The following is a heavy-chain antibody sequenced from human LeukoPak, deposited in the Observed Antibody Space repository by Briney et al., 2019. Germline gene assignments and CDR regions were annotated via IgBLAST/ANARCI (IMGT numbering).Heavy chain of an antibody. CDR3: ARGVYIAAAQYGY. V-gene: IGHV4-59*01. J-gene: IGHJ4*02. CDR1: GGSISSYY. CDR2: IYYSGTT. D-gene: IGHD6-13*01. Sequence: PSETLSLTCTVYGGSISSYYWSWIRQPPGKGMEWIGYIYYSGTTNYNPSLKSRVTISVDTSKNQFSLKLSSVTAADTAVYYCARGVYIAAAQYGYWGQGTLVTVSS.